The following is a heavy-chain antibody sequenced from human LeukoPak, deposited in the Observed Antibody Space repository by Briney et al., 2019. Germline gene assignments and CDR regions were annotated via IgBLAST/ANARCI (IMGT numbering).Heavy chain of an antibody. CDR3: ARVKRGGIAAAGNLYY. CDR1: GYTFTGYY. CDR2: INPNSGGT. V-gene: IGHV1-2*02. J-gene: IGHJ4*02. D-gene: IGHD6-13*01. Sequence: ASVKVSCKASGYTFTGYYMHWVRQAPGQGLEWMGWINPNSGGTNYAQKFQGRVTMTRDTSISTAYMELSRLRSDDTAVYYCARVKRGGIAAAGNLYYWGQGTLVTVSS.